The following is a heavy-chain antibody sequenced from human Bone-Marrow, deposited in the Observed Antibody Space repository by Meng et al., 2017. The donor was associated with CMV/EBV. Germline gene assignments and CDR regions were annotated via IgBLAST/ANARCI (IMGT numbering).Heavy chain of an antibody. J-gene: IGHJ4*02. CDR1: GYTFTNNY. CDR2: VNPTGIRT. V-gene: IGHV1-46*01. Sequence: VKVSCKASGYTFTNNYVHWVRQAPGQGLEWMGIVNPTGIRTTYSQKFQGRVTMTSDTSTSTVYMELSSLRSDDTAVYYCARDVTFGTGDCFDYWGQGTLVTVSS. CDR3: ARDVTFGTGDCFDY. D-gene: IGHD3-10*01.